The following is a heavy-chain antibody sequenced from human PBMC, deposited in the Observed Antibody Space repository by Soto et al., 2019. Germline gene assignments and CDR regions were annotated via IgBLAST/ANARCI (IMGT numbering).Heavy chain of an antibody. CDR1: GGTFSSYA. D-gene: IGHD6-13*01. CDR3: ARRGGIAAAGTVYYYGMDV. CDR2: IIPIFGTA. Sequence: QVQLVQSGAEVKKPGSSVKVSCKASGGTFSSYAISWVRQAPGQGLEWMGGIIPIFGTANYAQKFQGRVTITADESTSTAYMELSSLRSEDTAVYYCARRGGIAAAGTVYYYGMDVWGQGSAVAVSS. V-gene: IGHV1-69*01. J-gene: IGHJ6*02.